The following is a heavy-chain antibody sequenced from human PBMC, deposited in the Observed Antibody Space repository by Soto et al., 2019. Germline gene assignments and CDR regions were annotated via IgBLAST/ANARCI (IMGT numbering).Heavy chain of an antibody. CDR2: ISYDGSNK. CDR3: AREPFDY. Sequence: LRLSCAASGFTFSSYAMHWVRQAPGKGLEWVAVISYDGSNKYYADSVKGRFTISRDNSKNTLYLQMNSLRAEDTAVYYCAREPFDYWGQGTLVTVSS. V-gene: IGHV3-30-3*01. CDR1: GFTFSSYA. J-gene: IGHJ4*02.